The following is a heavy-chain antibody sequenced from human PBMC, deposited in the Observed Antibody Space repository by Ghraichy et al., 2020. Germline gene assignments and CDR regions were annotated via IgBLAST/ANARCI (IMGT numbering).Heavy chain of an antibody. D-gene: IGHD6-19*01. CDR1: GGSFSGYY. CDR2: INHSGST. V-gene: IGHV4-34*01. J-gene: IGHJ6*02. CDR3: ARWTVGGWCRRCYYYGMDV. Sequence: SETLSLTCAVYGGSFSGYYWSWIRQPPGKGLEWIGEINHSGSTNYNPSLKSRVTISVDTSKNQFSLKLSSVTAADTAVYYCARWTVGGWCRRCYYYGMDVWGQGTTVTVSS.